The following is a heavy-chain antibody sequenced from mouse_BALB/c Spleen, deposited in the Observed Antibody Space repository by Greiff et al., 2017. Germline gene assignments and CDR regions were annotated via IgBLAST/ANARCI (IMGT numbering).Heavy chain of an antibody. D-gene: IGHD2-4*01. J-gene: IGHJ3*01. CDR2: ILPGSGST. CDR1: GYTFSSYW. Sequence: QVQLQQSGAELMKPGASVKISCKATGYTFSSYWIGWVKQRPGHGLEWIGEILPGSGSTNYNEKFKGKATFTADTSSNTAYMQLSSLTSEDSAVYYCARPDYDEAYWGQGTLVTVSA. CDR3: ARPDYDEAY. V-gene: IGHV1-9*01.